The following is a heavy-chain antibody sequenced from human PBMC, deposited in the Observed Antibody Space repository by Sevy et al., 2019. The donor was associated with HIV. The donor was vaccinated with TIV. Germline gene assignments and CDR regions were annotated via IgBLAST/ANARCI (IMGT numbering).Heavy chain of an antibody. V-gene: IGHV3-9*01. CDR2: ISWNSGSI. CDR3: AKDSLLYCSSTSCSHFDY. D-gene: IGHD2-2*01. Sequence: GGSLRLSCAASGFTFDDYAMHWVRQAPGKGLEWVSGISWNSGSIGYADSVKGRFTISRDNAKNSPYLQMNSLRAEDTALYYCAKDSLLYCSSTSCSHFDYWGQGTLVTVSS. CDR1: GFTFDDYA. J-gene: IGHJ4*02.